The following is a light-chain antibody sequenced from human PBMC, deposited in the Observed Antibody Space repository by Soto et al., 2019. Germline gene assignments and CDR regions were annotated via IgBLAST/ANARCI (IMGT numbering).Light chain of an antibody. V-gene: IGLV2-14*01. Sequence: QSALTQPASVSGSPGQSITISRTGTSSDVGGYNYVSWYQQHSGKAPKLMIYEVSYRPSGVSNRFSGSKSGNTASLTISGLQAEDEADYYCSSYTSSSTYVFGTGTKVTVL. CDR2: EVS. CDR3: SSYTSSSTYV. J-gene: IGLJ1*01. CDR1: SSDVGGYNY.